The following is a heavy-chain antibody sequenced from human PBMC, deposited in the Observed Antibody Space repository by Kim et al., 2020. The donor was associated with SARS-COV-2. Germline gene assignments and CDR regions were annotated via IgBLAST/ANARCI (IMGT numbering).Heavy chain of an antibody. V-gene: IGHV3-30*04. D-gene: IGHD3-10*01. Sequence: GGSLRLSCAASGFTFSSYVMHWVRQAPGKGLEWVAVISYDGSNKYYADSVKGRFTISRDNSKNTVYLQMNSLRAEDTAVYYCARTFSGDRDYGMDVWGQGTTVTVSS. CDR3: ARTFSGDRDYGMDV. J-gene: IGHJ6*02. CDR1: GFTFSSYV. CDR2: ISYDGSNK.